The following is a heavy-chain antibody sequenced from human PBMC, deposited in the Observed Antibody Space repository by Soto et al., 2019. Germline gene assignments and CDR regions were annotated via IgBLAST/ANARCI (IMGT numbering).Heavy chain of an antibody. CDR1: SGPDRSHN. CDR3: VRQGIDYLHGLVDV. V-gene: IGHV4-59*08. CDR2: VYYTGDT. D-gene: IGHD4-17*01. Sequence: QVQLQQSGPRLVKPSETLSLTCTVSSGPDRSHNWGWIRQPPGRGLEWIGYVYYTGDTAYNPSLRGRVTISADTSTSDIPLPLNSVTAADTAVYYCVRQGIDYLHGLVDVWGQGTTVSVSS. J-gene: IGHJ6*02.